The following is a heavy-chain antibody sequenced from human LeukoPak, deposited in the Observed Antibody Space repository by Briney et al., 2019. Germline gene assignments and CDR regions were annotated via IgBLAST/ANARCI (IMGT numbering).Heavy chain of an antibody. CDR1: GFTLRNYW. J-gene: IGHJ4*02. Sequence: GGSLRLSCAASGFTLRNYWMSWVRQAPEKGLEWVANINQDGRVKQYVDSMKGRFTISRDNAKNSLYLQMNSLRVEDTAVYYCARDRDDGGFEYWGQGTLVSVSS. CDR2: INQDGRVK. D-gene: IGHD4-23*01. V-gene: IGHV3-7*01. CDR3: ARDRDDGGFEY.